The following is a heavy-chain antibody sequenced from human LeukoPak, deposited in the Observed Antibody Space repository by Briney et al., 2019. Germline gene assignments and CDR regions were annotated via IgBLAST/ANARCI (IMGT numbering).Heavy chain of an antibody. CDR2: IKTDGSST. V-gene: IGHV3-74*01. D-gene: IGHD6-13*01. CDR3: ARDRISSWSMNYYGMDV. Sequence: GGSLRLSCVVSGFTFSSYWMHWVRQAPGKGLVWVSRIKTDGSSTSYADSVKGRFTISRDNAKNTLYLQMNSLRAEDTAVYYCARDRISSWSMNYYGMDVWGQGTTVTVSS. CDR1: GFTFSSYW. J-gene: IGHJ6*02.